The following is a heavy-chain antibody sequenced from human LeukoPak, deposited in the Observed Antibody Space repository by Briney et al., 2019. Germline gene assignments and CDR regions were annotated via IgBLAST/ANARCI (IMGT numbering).Heavy chain of an antibody. V-gene: IGHV3-66*01. CDR3: ARALHYYYGMDV. Sequence: GGSLRLSCAASGFTVSSNYMSWVRQAPGKGLEWVSVIYSGGSTYYADSVKGRFTISRDNSKNTLYLQMNSLRAEDTAVYYCARALHYYYGMDVWGQGTTVTVSS. CDR2: IYSGGST. J-gene: IGHJ6*02. CDR1: GFTVSSNY. D-gene: IGHD3-10*01.